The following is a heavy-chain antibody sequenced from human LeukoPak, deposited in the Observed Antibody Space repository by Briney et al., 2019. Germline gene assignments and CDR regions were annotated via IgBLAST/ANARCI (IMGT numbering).Heavy chain of an antibody. J-gene: IGHJ4*02. CDR1: GGTFSSYA. Sequence: SVKVSCKASGGTFSSYAISWVRQAPGQGLEWMGGIIPIFGTANYAQMFQGRVTITADKSTSTAYMELSSLRSEDTAVYYCAFFERGHYYDSTGYVYWGQGTLVTVSS. V-gene: IGHV1-69*06. D-gene: IGHD3-22*01. CDR2: IIPIFGTA. CDR3: AFFERGHYYDSTGYVY.